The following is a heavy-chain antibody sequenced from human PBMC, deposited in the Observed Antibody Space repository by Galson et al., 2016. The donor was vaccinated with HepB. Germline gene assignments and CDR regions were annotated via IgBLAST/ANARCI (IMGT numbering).Heavy chain of an antibody. CDR3: ARGTLGTTASMSFDY. CDR1: GDSISNHYW. V-gene: IGHV4-4*02. J-gene: IGHJ4*02. D-gene: IGHD1-7*01. CDR2: IYQTGTA. Sequence: TLSLTCAVSGDSISNHYWWAWIRQSPEKGLEWIGEIYQTGTAHLDPSFTSRATMSVDKSKNQISLRRASVTAADTAVYYCARGTLGTTASMSFDYWGQGTLVSVSS.